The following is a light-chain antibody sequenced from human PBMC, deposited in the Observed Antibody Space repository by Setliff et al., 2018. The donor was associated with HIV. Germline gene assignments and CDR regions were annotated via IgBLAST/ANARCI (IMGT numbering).Light chain of an antibody. CDR2: EVT. V-gene: IGLV2-14*01. CDR1: SSDVGGYKY. Sequence: ALPQPASVSGSPGQSITISCTGTSSDVGGYKYVSWYQQYPGKAPKLIIYEVTNRPSGVSNRFSVSKSGNTASLTISGLQAEDEAEYYCNSFTSSSAYVLFGGWTTVTV. J-gene: IGLJ2*01. CDR3: NSFTSSSAYVL.